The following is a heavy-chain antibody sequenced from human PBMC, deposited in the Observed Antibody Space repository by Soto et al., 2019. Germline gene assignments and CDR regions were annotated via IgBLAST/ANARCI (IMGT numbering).Heavy chain of an antibody. CDR1: GYTFTSYG. D-gene: IGHD4-17*01. CDR2: ISAYNGNT. V-gene: IGHV1-18*01. J-gene: IGHJ4*02. Sequence: ASVKVSCKASGYTFTSYGISWVRQAPGQGLEWMGWISAYNGNTNYAQKFQGRVTMTRNTSISTAYMELSSLRSEDTAVYYCATLNGDPLDYWGQGTLVTGSS. CDR3: ATLNGDPLDY.